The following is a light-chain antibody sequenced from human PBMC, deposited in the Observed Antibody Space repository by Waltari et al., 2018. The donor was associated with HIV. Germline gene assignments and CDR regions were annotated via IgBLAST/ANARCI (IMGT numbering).Light chain of an antibody. CDR2: DIK. CDR1: SSNIGNNY. Sequence: QFVLTQAPSVSAAPGQNVTISCSGSSSNIGNNYVSWYQHFPGTAPKLLIYDIKKRPSGIPDRFSGSKSGTSATLAIAGLQTGDEADYYCGTWDSSLSVGLFGGGTKVTVL. J-gene: IGLJ3*02. CDR3: GTWDSSLSVGL. V-gene: IGLV1-51*01.